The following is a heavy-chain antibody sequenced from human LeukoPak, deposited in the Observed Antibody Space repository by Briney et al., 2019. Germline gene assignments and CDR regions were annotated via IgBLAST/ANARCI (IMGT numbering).Heavy chain of an antibody. D-gene: IGHD3-9*01. J-gene: IGHJ5*02. Sequence: SGPTLVNPTQTLTLTCTFSGFSLSTSGVGVGWIRQPPGKALEWLALIYWNDDKRYSPSLKSRLTITKDTSKNQVVLTMTNMDPVDTATYYCAQSYYDILTGQPYNWFDPWGQGTLVTVSS. CDR2: IYWNDDK. CDR1: GFSLSTSGVG. V-gene: IGHV2-5*01. CDR3: AQSYYDILTGQPYNWFDP.